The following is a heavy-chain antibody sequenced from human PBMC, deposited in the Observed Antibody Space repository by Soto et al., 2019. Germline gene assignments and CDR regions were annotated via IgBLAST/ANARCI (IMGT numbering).Heavy chain of an antibody. CDR1: GDSISSGGYY. CDR2: IYYSGST. V-gene: IGHV4-31*03. D-gene: IGHD4-17*01. J-gene: IGHJ6*02. Sequence: SETLSLTCTVSGDSISSGGYYWSWIRQHPGKGLEWIGYIYYSGSTYSNPSLKSRVSISVDTSHNQFSLKLSSVTAADTAVYYCARDQGGLGEYGVWGQGTTVTVSS. CDR3: ARDQGGLGEYGV.